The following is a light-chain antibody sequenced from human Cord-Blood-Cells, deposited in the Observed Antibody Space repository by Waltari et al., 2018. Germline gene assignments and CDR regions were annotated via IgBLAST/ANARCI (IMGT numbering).Light chain of an antibody. CDR3: QQYYSTLTWT. J-gene: IGKJ1*01. Sequence: DIVMTQSPDSLAVSLGERATINCKSSQSVLYSSNTKNYLAWYQQKPGQPPKLLIYWASTRESGVPDRCSGSGSGTDFTLTISSLQAEDVAVYYCQQYYSTLTWTSGQGTKVEIK. V-gene: IGKV4-1*01. CDR2: WAS. CDR1: QSVLYSSNTKNY.